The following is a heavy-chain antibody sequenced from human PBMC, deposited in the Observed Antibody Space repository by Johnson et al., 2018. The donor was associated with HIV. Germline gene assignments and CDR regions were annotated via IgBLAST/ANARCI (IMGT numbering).Heavy chain of an antibody. Sequence: QVQLVESGGGLVKPGGSLRLSCAASGFTFSDYYMSWIRQAPGKGLEWVSYISSSGSTRYYADSVKGRFTISTDNAKNSLYLQMHSLRAEDTALYYCAIGGRYYDPGAFDIWGQGAMVTVSS. CDR2: ISSSGSTR. CDR1: GFTFSDYY. CDR3: AIGGRYYDPGAFDI. D-gene: IGHD3-22*01. V-gene: IGHV3-11*04. J-gene: IGHJ3*02.